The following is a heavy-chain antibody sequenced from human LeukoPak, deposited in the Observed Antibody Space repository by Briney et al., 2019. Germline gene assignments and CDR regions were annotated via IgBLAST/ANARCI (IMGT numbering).Heavy chain of an antibody. D-gene: IGHD3-16*02. CDR3: AKDLTFGGVIAPDAFDI. J-gene: IGHJ3*02. CDR2: ISYDGSNK. CDR1: GFTFSSYG. Sequence: GGSLRLSCAASGFTFSSYGMHWVRQAPGKGLEWVAVISYDGSNKYYADSVKGRFTISRDNSKNTLYLQMNSLRAEDTAVYYCAKDLTFGGVIAPDAFDIWGQGTMVAVSS. V-gene: IGHV3-30*18.